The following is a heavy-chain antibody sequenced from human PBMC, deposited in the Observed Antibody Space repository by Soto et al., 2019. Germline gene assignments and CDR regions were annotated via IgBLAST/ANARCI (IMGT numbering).Heavy chain of an antibody. D-gene: IGHD6-19*01. CDR1: GFTFRSHA. CDR3: ARDGQSLAPYALDV. V-gene: IGHV3-33*01. Sequence: QVQVVESGGGVVQPGRSLRLSCTASGFTFRSHAMHWVRQAPGKGLEWVAQIWYDGSNKYYADSVKGRFTISRDNSKNTLYVQMDSLRVEDTAVYYCARDGQSLAPYALDVWGQGTSDTVS. J-gene: IGHJ6*02. CDR2: IWYDGSNK.